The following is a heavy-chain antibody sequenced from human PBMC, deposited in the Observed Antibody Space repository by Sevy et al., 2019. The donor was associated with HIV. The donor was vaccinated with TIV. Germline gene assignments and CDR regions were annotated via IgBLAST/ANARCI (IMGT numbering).Heavy chain of an antibody. CDR3: ARWAAGAGAAYDYSWGRYYFDY. Sequence: SETLSPTCTVSGGSISSSSYYWGWIRQPPGKGLEWIGSIYYSGSTYYNPSLKSRVTISVDTSKNQSSLKLSSVTAADTAVYYCARWAAGAGAAYDYSWGRYYFDYWGQGTLVTVSS. J-gene: IGHJ4*02. CDR2: IYYSGST. V-gene: IGHV4-39*01. D-gene: IGHD3-16*01. CDR1: GGSISSSSYY.